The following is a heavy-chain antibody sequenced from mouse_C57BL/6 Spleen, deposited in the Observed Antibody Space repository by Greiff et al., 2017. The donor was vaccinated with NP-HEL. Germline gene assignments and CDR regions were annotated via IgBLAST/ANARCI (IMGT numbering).Heavy chain of an antibody. CDR1: GYSFTGYY. V-gene: IGHV1-42*01. CDR2: INPSTGGT. Sequence: EVQLQQSGPELVKPGASVKISCKASGYSFTGYYMNWVKQSPEKSLEWIGEINPSTGGTTYNQKFKAKATLTVDKSSSTAYKQLKSLTSEDSAVYYCARDYGSSRGYFDVWGTGTTVTVSS. D-gene: IGHD1-1*01. CDR3: ARDYGSSRGYFDV. J-gene: IGHJ1*03.